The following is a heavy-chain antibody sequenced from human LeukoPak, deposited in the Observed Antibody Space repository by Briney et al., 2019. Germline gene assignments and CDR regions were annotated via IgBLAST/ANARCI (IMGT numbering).Heavy chain of an antibody. CDR1: GFTFRIYW. Sequence: PGGSLRLSCAASGFTFRIYWMHWVRHAPGKGLVWVSRIKSDGSTNYADSVKGRFTISRDNAKNTVSLQMKSLRAEDTGVYYCARAPSEIGGYYPEYFRHWGQGTLVTVSS. V-gene: IGHV3-74*01. J-gene: IGHJ1*01. D-gene: IGHD3-22*01. CDR2: IKSDGST. CDR3: ARAPSEIGGYYPEYFRH.